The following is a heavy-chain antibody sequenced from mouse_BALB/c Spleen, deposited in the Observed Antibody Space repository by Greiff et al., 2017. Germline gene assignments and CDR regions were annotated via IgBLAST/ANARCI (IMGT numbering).Heavy chain of an antibody. V-gene: IGHV5-6-5*01. J-gene: IGHJ1*01. Sequence: EVQLVESGGGLVKPGGSLKLSCAASGFTFSSYAMSWVRQTPEKRLEWVASISSGGSTYYPNSVKGRFTISRDNARNILYLQMSSLRSEDTAMYYCARGGGSYDYGSRYFDVWGAGTTVTVSS. D-gene: IGHD1-1*01. CDR2: ISSGGST. CDR3: ARGGGSYDYGSRYFDV. CDR1: GFTFSSYA.